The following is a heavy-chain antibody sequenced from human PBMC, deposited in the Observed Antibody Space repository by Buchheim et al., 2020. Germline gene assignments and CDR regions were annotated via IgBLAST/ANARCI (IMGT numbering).Heavy chain of an antibody. D-gene: IGHD3-3*01. V-gene: IGHV3-30-3*01. CDR3: ARDFVEGRFLGWLAPSGYYYGMDV. Sequence: QVQLVESGGGVVQPGRSLRLSCAASGFTFSSYAMHWVRQAPGKGLEWVAVISYDGSNKYYADSVKGRFTISRDNSQNTLYLQMNSLRAEDTAVYYCARDFVEGRFLGWLAPSGYYYGMDVWGQGTT. CDR1: GFTFSSYA. CDR2: ISYDGSNK. J-gene: IGHJ6*02.